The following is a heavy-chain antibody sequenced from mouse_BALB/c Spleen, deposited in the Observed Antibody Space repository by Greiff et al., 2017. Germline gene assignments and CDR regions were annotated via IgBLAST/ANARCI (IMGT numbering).Heavy chain of an antibody. CDR3: ASATPNGWFAY. Sequence: VKLMESGAELMKPGASVKISCKATGYTFSSYWIEWVKQRPGHGLEWIGEILPGSGSTNYNEKFKGKATFTADTSSNTAYMQLSSLTSEDSAVYYCASATPNGWFAYWGQGTLVTVSA. D-gene: IGHD4-1*01. J-gene: IGHJ3*01. V-gene: IGHV1-9*01. CDR1: GYTFSSYW. CDR2: ILPGSGST.